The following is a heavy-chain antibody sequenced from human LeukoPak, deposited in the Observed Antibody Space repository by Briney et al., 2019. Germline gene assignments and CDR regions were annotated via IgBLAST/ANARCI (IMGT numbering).Heavy chain of an antibody. V-gene: IGHV5-51*01. D-gene: IGHD2-2*01. CDR1: GYSFTTYS. Sequence: GESLKIYCNGSGYSFTTYSISWVRHIPRKGLEWMGILYSGESDTRNTPSFPGQVTTPADKSINTAYLQWSRLMASDTAMYYCARVIGPAAMYYFDCWGQGTVVSVCS. CDR2: LYSGESDT. J-gene: IGHJ4*02. CDR3: ARVIGPAAMYYFDC.